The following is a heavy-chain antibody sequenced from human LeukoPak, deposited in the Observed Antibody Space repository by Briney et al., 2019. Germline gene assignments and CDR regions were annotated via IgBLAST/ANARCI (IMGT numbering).Heavy chain of an antibody. CDR2: VYYSGST. CDR3: SRGTTYYFDY. D-gene: IGHD1-1*01. V-gene: IGHV4-59*11. Sequence: PSETLSLTCTVSGGSISSHYWSWIRQPPGKGLEWIGCVYYSGSTNYNPSLKSRLTISVVTSKSQFSLKLASVTSAGTAMYYCSRGTTYYFDYWGQGSLVVVAS. CDR1: GGSISSHY. J-gene: IGHJ4*02.